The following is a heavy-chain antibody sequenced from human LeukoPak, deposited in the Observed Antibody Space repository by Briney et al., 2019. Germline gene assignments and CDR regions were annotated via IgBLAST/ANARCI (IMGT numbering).Heavy chain of an antibody. CDR2: ITGTGENT. D-gene: IGHD3-10*01. CDR1: GFTFRSNS. J-gene: IGHJ4*02. CDR3: AKIGGYFDY. V-gene: IGHV3-23*01. Sequence: GGSLRLSCAASGFTFRSNSMSWVRRAPGKGLEWVSAITGTGENTCYADFVKGRFTISRDNSNNTLYLQMNSLRAEDTAVYYCAKIGGYFDYWGQGTLVTVSS.